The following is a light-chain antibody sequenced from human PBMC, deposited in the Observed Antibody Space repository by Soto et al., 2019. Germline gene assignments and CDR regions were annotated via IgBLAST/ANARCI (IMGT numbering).Light chain of an antibody. CDR3: QQYGTSSWT. V-gene: IGKV3-20*01. CDR2: ATN. Sequence: VLTQSPGTLSLPPGEGATLSCRASQRVSPYLAWYQQKPGQAPRLLLFATNYRAPGIPDRFSGSGSGTDFTLTISRLEPEDFAVYYCQQYGTSSWTFGQGTKV. CDR1: QRVSPY. J-gene: IGKJ1*01.